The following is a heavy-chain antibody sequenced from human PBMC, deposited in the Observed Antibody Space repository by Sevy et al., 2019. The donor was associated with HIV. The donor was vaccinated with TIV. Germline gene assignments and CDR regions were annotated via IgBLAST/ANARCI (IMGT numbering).Heavy chain of an antibody. V-gene: IGHV3-30*02. Sequence: GGSLRLSCTASGLSFSDYGMHWVRQAPGKGLEWVAFIWYDGSDRYYADSVKGRFTISRDNSKNILYLQMSSLRVEDTALYYCAKNTAAVGVGGFDYWGQGTLVTVSS. CDR1: GLSFSDYG. CDR3: AKNTAAVGVGGFDY. CDR2: IWYDGSDR. J-gene: IGHJ4*02. D-gene: IGHD6-13*01.